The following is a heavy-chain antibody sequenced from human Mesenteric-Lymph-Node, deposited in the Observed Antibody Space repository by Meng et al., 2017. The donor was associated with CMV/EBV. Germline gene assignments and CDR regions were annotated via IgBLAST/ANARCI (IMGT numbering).Heavy chain of an antibody. Sequence: GSLRLSCNVSGGAIGRHHYSWLRQSSGKGLEWIGHISHSGTTNYNPSLKSRVTISVDKSKNQFSLKLSSVTAADTAVYYCASALYGSGWYGLGWGQGTQVTVSS. CDR2: ISHSGTT. V-gene: IGHV4-59*11. CDR3: ASALYGSGWYGLG. CDR1: GGAIGRHH. D-gene: IGHD6-19*01. J-gene: IGHJ4*02.